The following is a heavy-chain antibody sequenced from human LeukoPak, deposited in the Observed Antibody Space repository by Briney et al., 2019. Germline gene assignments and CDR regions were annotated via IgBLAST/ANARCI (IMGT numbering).Heavy chain of an antibody. V-gene: IGHV4-30-2*01. D-gene: IGHD6-19*01. Sequence: SQTLSLTCTVSGGSISSGGYSWSWIRQPPGKGLEWIGYIYHSGSANYNPSLKSRVTISLDRSKNQFSLKLSSVTAEDTAVYYCVRDNGASGWVYWGQGTVVTVSS. J-gene: IGHJ4*02. CDR3: VRDNGASGWVY. CDR1: GGSISSGGYS. CDR2: IYHSGSA.